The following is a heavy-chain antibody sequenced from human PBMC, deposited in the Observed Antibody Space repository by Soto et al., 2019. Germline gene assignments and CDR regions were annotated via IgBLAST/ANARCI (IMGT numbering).Heavy chain of an antibody. CDR3: ARIVLREYQLLFGAFDI. V-gene: IGHV2-70*01. D-gene: IGHD2-2*01. CDR2: IDWDDDK. J-gene: IGHJ3*02. Sequence: SGPTLVNPTQTLRITFTFCVFSLSTSGMCVSWIRQPPGKALEWLALIDWDDDKYYSTSLKTRLTISKDTSKNQVVLTMTNMDPVDTATYYCARIVLREYQLLFGAFDIWGQGTMVTVSS. CDR1: VFSLSTSGMC.